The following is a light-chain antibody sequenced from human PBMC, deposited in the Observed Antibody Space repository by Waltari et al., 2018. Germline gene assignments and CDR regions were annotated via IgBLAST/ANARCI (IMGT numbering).Light chain of an antibody. CDR2: DAS. J-gene: IGKJ5*01. CDR1: QRVSSY. CDR3: QQRSNWRGIT. V-gene: IGKV3-11*01. Sequence: EIVLTQSPATLSLSPGDRATLSCRASQRVSSYLAWYQQKPGQAPRLLIYDASNRATGIPARFSGSGSGTDFTLTISSLEPEDFAVYYCQQRSNWRGITFGQGTRLEIK.